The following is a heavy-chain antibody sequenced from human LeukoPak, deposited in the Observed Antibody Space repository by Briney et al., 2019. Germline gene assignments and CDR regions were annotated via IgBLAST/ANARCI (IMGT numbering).Heavy chain of an antibody. CDR2: INPNSGGT. V-gene: IGHV1-2*02. Sequence: ASVKVSCKASGYTFTGYYMHWVRQAPGQGLEWMGWINPNSGGTNYAQKLQGRVTMTTDTSTSTAYMELRSLRSDDTAVYYCARDPGFRSEFGDWGQGTLVTVSS. D-gene: IGHD3-10*01. CDR3: ARDPGFRSEFGD. J-gene: IGHJ4*02. CDR1: GYTFTGYY.